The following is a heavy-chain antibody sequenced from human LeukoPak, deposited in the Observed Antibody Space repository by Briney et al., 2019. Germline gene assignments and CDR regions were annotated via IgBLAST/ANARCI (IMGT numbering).Heavy chain of an antibody. CDR3: ARGKRGTTVLDYYYGMDV. CDR1: GRSFSGYY. V-gene: IGHV4-34*01. J-gene: IGHJ6*02. D-gene: IGHD4-17*01. Sequence: KPSETLSLTCAVYGRSFSGYYWSWIRQPPGEGLEWIGEINHSGSTNYNPSLKSRVTISVDTSKNQFSLKLSSVTAADTAVYYCARGKRGTTVLDYYYGMDVWGQGTTVTVSS. CDR2: INHSGST.